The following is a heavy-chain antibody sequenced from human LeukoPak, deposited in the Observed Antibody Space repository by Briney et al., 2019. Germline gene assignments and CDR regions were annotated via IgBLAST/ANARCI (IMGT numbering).Heavy chain of an antibody. CDR1: GFTFDDYA. CDR2: ISWNSGSI. CDR3: AKDTDHTAKYYGMDV. J-gene: IGHJ6*02. V-gene: IGHV3-9*01. D-gene: IGHD5-18*01. Sequence: PGGSLRLSCAASGFTFDDYAMHWVRQAPWKGLEWVSGISWNSGSIGYADSVKGRFTISRDNAKNSLYLQMNSLRAEDTALYYCAKDTDHTAKYYGMDVWGQGTTVTVSS.